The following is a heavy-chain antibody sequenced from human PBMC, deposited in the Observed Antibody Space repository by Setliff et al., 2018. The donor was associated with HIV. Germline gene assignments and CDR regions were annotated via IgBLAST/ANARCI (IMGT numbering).Heavy chain of an antibody. V-gene: IGHV1-24*01. CDR1: GYTLTELS. CDR3: VRDLYDY. CDR2: FDPEDAET. D-gene: IGHD2-2*02. J-gene: IGHJ4*02. Sequence: ASVKVSCKVSGYTLTELSIHWVRQVPGEGLEWMGGFDPEDAETIYAEKFQGRVTLTTDTSTNTAYMELRSLRADDTAVYFCVRDLYDYWGQGTLVTVSS.